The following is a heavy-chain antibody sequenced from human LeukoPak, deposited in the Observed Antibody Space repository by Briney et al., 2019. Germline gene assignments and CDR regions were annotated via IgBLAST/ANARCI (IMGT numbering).Heavy chain of an antibody. CDR3: ARHPRMTGDWFDP. CDR2: IYYSGST. D-gene: IGHD3-9*01. CDR1: GGSISSGDYY. J-gene: IGHJ5*02. V-gene: IGHV4-39*01. Sequence: KPSQTLSLTCTVSGGSISSGDYYWGWIRQPPGKGLEWIGSIYYSGSTYYNPSLKSRVTISVDTSKNQFSLNLSSVTAADTAVYYCARHPRMTGDWFDPWGQGTLVTVSS.